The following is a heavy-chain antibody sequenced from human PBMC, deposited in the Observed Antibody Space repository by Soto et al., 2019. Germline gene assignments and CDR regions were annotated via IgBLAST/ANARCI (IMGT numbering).Heavy chain of an antibody. J-gene: IGHJ5*02. V-gene: IGHV4-31*03. CDR1: GASISIGNYY. CDR3: AVARDISGDNWFDP. CDR2: IYYGGST. D-gene: IGHD3-22*01. Sequence: SETLSLTCTVSGASISIGNYYLTWIRQHPGEGLEWIGHIYYGGSTYYNPSLRSRLTISVDTSKNQFSLRLRSVTAADTATYYCAVARDISGDNWFDPWGKGTLVTVSS.